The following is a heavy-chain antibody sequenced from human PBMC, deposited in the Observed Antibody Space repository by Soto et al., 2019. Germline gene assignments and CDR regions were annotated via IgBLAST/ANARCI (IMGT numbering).Heavy chain of an antibody. J-gene: IGHJ3*02. Sequence: GGPLRLSSPASGFTSSKAWMSWVGQAPGKGLEWVGRIKSKTDGGTTDYAAPVKGRFTISRDDSKNTLYLQMNSLKTEDTAGYYCTHVRKARGAFDIWGQGTMVTVSS. D-gene: IGHD3-10*01. V-gene: IGHV3-15*01. CDR1: GFTSSKAW. CDR3: THVRKARGAFDI. CDR2: IKSKTDGGTT.